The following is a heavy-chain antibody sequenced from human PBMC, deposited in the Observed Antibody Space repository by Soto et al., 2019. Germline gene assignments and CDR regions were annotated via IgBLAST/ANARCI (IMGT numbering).Heavy chain of an antibody. J-gene: IGHJ4*02. CDR3: AKLVIGYCSGNTCDDY. CDR2: ISYDSSNK. Sequence: VQLLESGGGLIQPGGSLRLSCAAPGFTFSYGIHWLRQAPGKGLAWVAYISYDSSNKFYGDSVKGRFTISRDNSKNTQFLQMNSLRAEDTAVYYCAKLVIGYCSGNTCDDYWGQGTLVAVSS. V-gene: IGHV3-30*18. D-gene: IGHD2-15*01. CDR1: GFTFSYG.